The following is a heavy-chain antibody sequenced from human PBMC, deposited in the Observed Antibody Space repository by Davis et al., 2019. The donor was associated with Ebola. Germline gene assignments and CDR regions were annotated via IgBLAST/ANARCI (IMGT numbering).Heavy chain of an antibody. CDR2: INHSGST. J-gene: IGHJ6*02. CDR1: GGSFSGYY. CDR3: ARELKGSSSRYYGMDV. V-gene: IGHV4-34*01. D-gene: IGHD6-6*01. Sequence: PSETLSLTCAVYGGSFSGYYWSWIRQPPGKGLEWIGEINHSGSTNYNPSLKSRVTISVDTSKNQFSLKLSSVTAADTAVYYCARELKGSSSRYYGMDVWGQGTTVTVSS.